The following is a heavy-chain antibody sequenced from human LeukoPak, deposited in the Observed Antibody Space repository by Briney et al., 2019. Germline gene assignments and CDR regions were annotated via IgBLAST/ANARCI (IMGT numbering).Heavy chain of an antibody. Sequence: ASVKVSCKASGYTFTGYYMHWVRQAPGQGLEWMGWINPNSGGTNYAQKFQGRVTMTRDTSISTAYMELSRLRSDDTAVYYCARNSIWGYFLDYWGQGTLVTVSS. CDR2: INPNSGGT. V-gene: IGHV1-2*02. J-gene: IGHJ4*02. D-gene: IGHD3-16*01. CDR3: ARNSIWGYFLDY. CDR1: GYTFTGYY.